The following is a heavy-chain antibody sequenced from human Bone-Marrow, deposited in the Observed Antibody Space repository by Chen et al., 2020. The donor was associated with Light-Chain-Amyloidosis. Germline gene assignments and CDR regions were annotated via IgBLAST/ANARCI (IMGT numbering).Heavy chain of an antibody. D-gene: IGHD3-10*01. J-gene: IGHJ4*02. CDR1: GYTFTSYY. CDR2: INPSGGST. V-gene: IGHV1-46*01. Sequence: QVQLVQSGAEVKKPGASVKVSCKASGYTFTSYYMHWVRQATGQGLEWMGIINPSGGSTSYAQKCQGRGTMTRDTSTSTVYMELSSLRSEDTAVYYCARGGGSTSRRGGPDYWGQGTLVTVSS. CDR3: ARGGGSTSRRGGPDY.